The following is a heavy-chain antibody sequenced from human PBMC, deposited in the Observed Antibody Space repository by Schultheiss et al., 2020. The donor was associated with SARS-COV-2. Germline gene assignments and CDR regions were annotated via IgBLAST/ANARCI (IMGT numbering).Heavy chain of an antibody. V-gene: IGHV1-2*02. CDR2: INPISGVT. CDR1: GYTFTGYY. D-gene: IGHD3-3*01. Sequence: ASVKVSCKASGYTFTGYYMNWVRQAPGEGLEWMGWINPISGVTKSAQKFQDRVTLTRHTSISTAYMELSRLRSDDTAVYYCARESRVTIFGVATPPDYYYYGMDVWGQGTTVTVSS. J-gene: IGHJ6*02. CDR3: ARESRVTIFGVATPPDYYYYGMDV.